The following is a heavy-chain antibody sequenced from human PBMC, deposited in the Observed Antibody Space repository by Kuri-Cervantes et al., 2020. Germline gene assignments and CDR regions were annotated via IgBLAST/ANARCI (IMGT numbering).Heavy chain of an antibody. CDR2: ISSRGYNI. CDR3: ARDLTDRGVNDY. J-gene: IGHJ4*02. D-gene: IGHD3-10*01. Sequence: GESLKISCAASGFTFNDYYMNWVRQAPGKGLEWISYISSRGYNIHYADSVQGRFSISRDNAKNSLYLQMNSLKAEDTAVYYCARDLTDRGVNDYWGQGTLVTVSS. V-gene: IGHV3-11*04. CDR1: GFTFNDYY.